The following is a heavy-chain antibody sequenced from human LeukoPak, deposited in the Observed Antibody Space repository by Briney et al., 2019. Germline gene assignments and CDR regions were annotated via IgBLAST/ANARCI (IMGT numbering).Heavy chain of an antibody. V-gene: IGHV4-59*01. CDR1: GASISSYY. CDR2: IYYSGST. CDR3: AREESITMIVETRAGYFDY. D-gene: IGHD3-22*01. J-gene: IGHJ4*02. Sequence: PSETLSLTCTVSGASISSYYWSWIRQPRGKGLGWIGYIYYSGSTNYNPSLKGRVTISVDTSKNQFSQKLSSVTAADTAVFYCAREESITMIVETRAGYFDYWGQGTLVTVSS.